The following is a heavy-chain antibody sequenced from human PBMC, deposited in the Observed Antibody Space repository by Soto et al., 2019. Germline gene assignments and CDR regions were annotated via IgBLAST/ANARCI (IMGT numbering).Heavy chain of an antibody. CDR2: IIPILGIA. J-gene: IGHJ3*02. Sequence: QVQLVQSGAEVKKPGSSVKVSCKASGGTFSSYTISWVRQAPGQGLEWMGRIIPILGIANYAQKFQGRVTITADKSXXTXYTXLSSLRSEDTAVYYCARDQGYCSSTSCYGRDAFDIWGQGTMVTVSS. V-gene: IGHV1-69*08. D-gene: IGHD2-2*01. CDR3: ARDQGYCSSTSCYGRDAFDI. CDR1: GGTFSSYT.